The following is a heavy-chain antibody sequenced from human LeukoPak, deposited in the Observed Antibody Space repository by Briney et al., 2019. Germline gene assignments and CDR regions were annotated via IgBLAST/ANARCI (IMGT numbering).Heavy chain of an antibody. CDR3: TTSLAGAATAVYPFDN. J-gene: IGHJ4*02. CDR2: IKSKTDGGTT. Sequence: RPGGSLRLSCVASGFTFSNAWMNWVRQAPGKGLEWVGRIKSKTDGGTTDYAAPVKGRITISRDDSTNTLHLQMNSLKTEDTAVYYCTTSLAGAATAVYPFDNWGQGTLVTVSS. D-gene: IGHD2-21*02. CDR1: GFTFSNAW. V-gene: IGHV3-15*01.